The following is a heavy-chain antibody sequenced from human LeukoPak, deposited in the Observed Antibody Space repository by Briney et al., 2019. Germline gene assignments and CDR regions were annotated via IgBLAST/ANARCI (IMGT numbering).Heavy chain of an antibody. J-gene: IGHJ5*02. CDR3: ARAAVDYDILTGYYYNRWNWFDP. D-gene: IGHD3-9*01. Sequence: ASVKVSCKASGGTFSSYAISWVRQAPGQGLEWMGWISAYNGNTNYAQKLRGRVTMTTDTSTSTAYMELRSLRSDDTAVYYCARAAVDYDILTGYYYNRWNWFDPWGQGTLVTVSS. V-gene: IGHV1-18*01. CDR1: GGTFSSYA. CDR2: ISAYNGNT.